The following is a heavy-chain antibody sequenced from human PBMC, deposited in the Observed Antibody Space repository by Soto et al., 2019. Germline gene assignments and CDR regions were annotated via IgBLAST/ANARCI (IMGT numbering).Heavy chain of an antibody. CDR3: ARVGVNSGSLEGAFDI. J-gene: IGHJ3*02. Sequence: ASVKVSCKASGYTFTSYGISWVRQAPGQGLEWMGWISAYNGNTNYAQKLQGRVTMTTDTSTSTAYMELSSLRSDDTAVYYCARVGVNSGSLEGAFDIWGQGTMVTVSS. V-gene: IGHV1-18*01. CDR2: ISAYNGNT. D-gene: IGHD1-26*01. CDR1: GYTFTSYG.